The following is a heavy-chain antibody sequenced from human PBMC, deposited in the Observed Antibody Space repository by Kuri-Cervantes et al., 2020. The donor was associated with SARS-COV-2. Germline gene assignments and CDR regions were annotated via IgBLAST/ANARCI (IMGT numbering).Heavy chain of an antibody. V-gene: IGHV1-69*04. CDR2: IIPILGTA. CDR1: GGTFSSYA. J-gene: IGHJ4*02. D-gene: IGHD3-3*01. CDR3: ARDWGQSRYDFWSGYALGY. Sequence: SVKVSCKASGGTFSSYAISWVRQAPGQGLEWMGRIIPILGTANYAQKFQGRVTITADKSTSTAYMGLSSLRSEDTAVYYCARDWGQSRYDFWSGYALGYWGQGTLVTVSS.